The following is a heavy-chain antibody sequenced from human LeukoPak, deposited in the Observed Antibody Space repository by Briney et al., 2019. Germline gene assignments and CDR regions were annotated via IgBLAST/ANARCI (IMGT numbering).Heavy chain of an antibody. CDR1: GGSISSYY. Sequence: PSETLSLTCTVSGGSISSYYWSWIRQPAGKGLEWIGRICTSGSTNYNPSLKSRVTMSVDTSKNQFSLKLSSVTAADTAVYYCALYYYGSGSLGYGMDVWGQGTTVTVSS. CDR2: ICTSGST. J-gene: IGHJ6*02. D-gene: IGHD3-10*01. V-gene: IGHV4-4*07. CDR3: ALYYYGSGSLGYGMDV.